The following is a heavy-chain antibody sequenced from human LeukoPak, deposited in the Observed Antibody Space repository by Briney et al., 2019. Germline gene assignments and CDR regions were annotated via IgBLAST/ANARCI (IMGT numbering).Heavy chain of an antibody. CDR2: VRYDAIKK. D-gene: IGHD5-12*01. CDR1: GDSFTNYW. J-gene: IGHJ4*02. V-gene: IGHV3-30*02. Sequence: GESLKISCKGSGDSFTNYWIGWVRQMPGKGLEWVAFVRYDAIKKYYAESVKGRFTISRDNSKNTLYLQMNSLRAEDTAVYYCAKDPLSQYSGYDAGDYFDYWGQGTLVTVSS. CDR3: AKDPLSQYSGYDAGDYFDY.